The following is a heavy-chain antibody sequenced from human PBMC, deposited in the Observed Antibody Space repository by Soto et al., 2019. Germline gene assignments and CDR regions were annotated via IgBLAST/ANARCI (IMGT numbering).Heavy chain of an antibody. CDR2: ISSSSSTI. J-gene: IGHJ4*02. D-gene: IGHD6-19*01. CDR3: ARDVRGSGWYYFDY. CDR1: GFTLSSYS. Sequence: EVQLVESGGGLVQPGGSLRLSCAASGFTLSSYSMNWVRQAPGKGLEWVSYISSSSSTIYYADSVKGRFTISRDNAKNSLYLQMNSLRAEDTAVYSCARDVRGSGWYYFDYWGQGTLVTVSS. V-gene: IGHV3-48*01.